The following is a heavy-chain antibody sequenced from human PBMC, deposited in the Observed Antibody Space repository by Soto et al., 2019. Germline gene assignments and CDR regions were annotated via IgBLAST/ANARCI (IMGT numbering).Heavy chain of an antibody. D-gene: IGHD3-16*01. V-gene: IGHV4-34*12. CDR1: GVSFTGYY. J-gene: IGHJ5*02. CDR3: ARALRFLLFGATSYNWFDP. Sequence: SETLPLTCAVYGVSFTGYYWSWIRQPPVKGLEWIGEIIHSGSTNYNPSLKSRVTITIDTSNNQCYLKLSSVTAADTAEYYCARALRFLLFGATSYNWFDPWGQGTLVTVST. CDR2: IIHSGST.